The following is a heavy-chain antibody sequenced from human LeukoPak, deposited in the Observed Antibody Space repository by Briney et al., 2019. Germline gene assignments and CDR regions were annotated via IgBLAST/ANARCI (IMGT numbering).Heavy chain of an antibody. V-gene: IGHV4-31*03. CDR1: GGSISSGGYY. Sequence: TSETLSLTCTVSGGSISSGGYYWSWIRQHPGKGLEWIGYIYYSGSTYYNPSLKSRVTISVDTSKNQFSLKLSSVTAADTAVYYCARGGYSYGRQGMDVWGQGTTVTVSS. J-gene: IGHJ6*02. CDR3: ARGGYSYGRQGMDV. D-gene: IGHD5-18*01. CDR2: IYYSGST.